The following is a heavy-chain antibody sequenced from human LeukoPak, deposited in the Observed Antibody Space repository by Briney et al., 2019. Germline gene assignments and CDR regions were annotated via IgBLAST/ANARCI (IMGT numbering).Heavy chain of an antibody. CDR3: ARSVPDYFHGMDV. CDR2: IGTAGDT. Sequence: GGSLRLSCAASGFTFSRYDMHWVRQSTGKGLEWVSGIGTAGDTYYAGSVKGRFTISRENAKNSLYLQMNSLTAGDTAVYYCARSVPDYFHGMDVWGQGTTVTVSS. V-gene: IGHV3-13*01. D-gene: IGHD2/OR15-2a*01. CDR1: GFTFSRYD. J-gene: IGHJ6*02.